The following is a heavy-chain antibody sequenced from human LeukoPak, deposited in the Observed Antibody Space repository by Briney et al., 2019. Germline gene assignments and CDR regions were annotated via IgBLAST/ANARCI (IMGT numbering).Heavy chain of an antibody. Sequence: GGSLTLYCAASGFNFNSYAMSRLRPAPGKGREGVSATSGSGGSTYYADYGKGPFTISRDNSKNSLYLQMNSVRAEDTAVYYCARSYHLLSTDAFDIWGQGTMVTVSS. CDR2: TSGSGGST. CDR1: GFNFNSYA. J-gene: IGHJ3*02. V-gene: IGHV3-23*01. CDR3: ARSYHLLSTDAFDI. D-gene: IGHD2-2*01.